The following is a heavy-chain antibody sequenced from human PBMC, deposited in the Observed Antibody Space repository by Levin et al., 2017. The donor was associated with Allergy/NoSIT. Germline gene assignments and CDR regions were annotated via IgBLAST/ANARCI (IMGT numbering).Heavy chain of an antibody. D-gene: IGHD3-10*01. CDR3: ARNHAWYGAGYFDY. J-gene: IGHJ4*02. Sequence: QAGESLKISCAASGFTVSSNYMSWVRQAPGKGLEWVSVIYSGVDTYYADSVMGRFTISRDNSKNTLYLQMNSLRAEDTAVYYCARNHAWYGAGYFDYWGQGTLVSVSS. CDR1: GFTVSSNY. V-gene: IGHV3-66*02. CDR2: IYSGVDT.